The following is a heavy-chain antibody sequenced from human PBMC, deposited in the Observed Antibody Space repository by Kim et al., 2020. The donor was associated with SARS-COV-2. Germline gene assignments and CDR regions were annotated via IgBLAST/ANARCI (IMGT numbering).Heavy chain of an antibody. J-gene: IGHJ4*02. D-gene: IGHD2-15*01. Sequence: GGSLRLSCAASGFTFSSYGMHWVRQAPGKGLEWVAVIWYDGSNKYYADSVKGRFTISRDNSKNTLYLQMNSLRAEDTAVYYCARGGGGGNSFDYWGQGTLVTVSS. CDR2: IWYDGSNK. CDR1: GFTFSSYG. V-gene: IGHV3-33*08. CDR3: ARGGGGGNSFDY.